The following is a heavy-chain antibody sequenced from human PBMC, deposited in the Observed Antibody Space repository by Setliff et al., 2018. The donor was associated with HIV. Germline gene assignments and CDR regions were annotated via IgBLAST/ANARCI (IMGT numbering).Heavy chain of an antibody. V-gene: IGHV3-13*01. J-gene: IGHJ6*02. CDR2: IGTAGDT. CDR1: GFTFSSYD. CDR3: ARKFRPGHGVDV. Sequence: LRLSCAASGFTFSSYDMHWVRQATGKGLEWVSAIGTAGDTYYPGSVKGRFTIARDNAKSSMYLQMNSLRVEDTAIYYCARKFRPGHGVDVWGQGTTVTVSS. D-gene: IGHD3-10*01.